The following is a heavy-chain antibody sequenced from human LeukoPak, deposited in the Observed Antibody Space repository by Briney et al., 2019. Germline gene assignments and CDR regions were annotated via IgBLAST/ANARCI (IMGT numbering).Heavy chain of an antibody. CDR3: ARDLPPYYGSGSYDYYYYGMDV. Sequence: SETLSLTCTVSGGSISSGDYYWSWIRQPPGKGLEWIGYIYYSGSTYYNPSLKSRVTISVDTSKNQFSLKLSSVIAADTAVYYCARDLPPYYGSGSYDYYYYGMDVWGKGTTVTVSS. V-gene: IGHV4-30-4*01. J-gene: IGHJ6*04. CDR2: IYYSGST. CDR1: GGSISSGDYY. D-gene: IGHD3-10*01.